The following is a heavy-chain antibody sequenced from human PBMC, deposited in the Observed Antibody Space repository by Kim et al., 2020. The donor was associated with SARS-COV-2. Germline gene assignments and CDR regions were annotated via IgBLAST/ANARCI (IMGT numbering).Heavy chain of an antibody. CDR2: IDPSDSYT. CDR3: ARPITIFGEPGWLDP. Sequence: GESLKISCKGSGYSFTSYWISWVRQMPGKGLEWMGRIDPSDSYTNYSPSFQGHVTIPAAKSISTAFLQWSSLKASDTAMYYCARPITIFGEPGWLDPWGQGTLVTVSS. D-gene: IGHD3-3*01. V-gene: IGHV5-10-1*01. J-gene: IGHJ5*02. CDR1: GYSFTSYW.